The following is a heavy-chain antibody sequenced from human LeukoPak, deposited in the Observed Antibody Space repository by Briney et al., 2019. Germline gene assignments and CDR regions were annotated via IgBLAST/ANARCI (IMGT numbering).Heavy chain of an antibody. CDR2: ISGSDGST. Sequence: GGSLRLSCVGSGFTFDTYAMTWVRQAPGKGLEWVSGISGSDGSTYYADFVKGRFTISRDNSKNTLYLQMNSLRAEDTAVYYCAKNIGGLDYWGQGTLVTVSS. D-gene: IGHD3-10*01. J-gene: IGHJ4*02. V-gene: IGHV3-23*01. CDR3: AKNIGGLDY. CDR1: GFTFDTYA.